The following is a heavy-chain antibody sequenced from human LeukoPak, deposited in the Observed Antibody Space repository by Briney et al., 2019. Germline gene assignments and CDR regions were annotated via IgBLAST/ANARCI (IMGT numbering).Heavy chain of an antibody. Sequence: SETLSLTCTVSGVSISSNNYYWGWIRQPPGKGLEWIGNIYYSGTTYYNLSLKSRVTMSVDTSKNQFSLKLSSVTAADTAVYYCASDDYGDLVNAFDIWGQGTMVTVSS. CDR2: IYYSGTT. V-gene: IGHV4-39*01. J-gene: IGHJ3*02. CDR3: ASDDYGDLVNAFDI. D-gene: IGHD4-17*01. CDR1: GVSISSNNYY.